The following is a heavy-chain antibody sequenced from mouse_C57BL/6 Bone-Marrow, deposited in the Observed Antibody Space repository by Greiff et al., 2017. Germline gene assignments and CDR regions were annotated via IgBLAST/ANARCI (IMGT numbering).Heavy chain of an antibody. V-gene: IGHV1-69*01. CDR2: IDPSDSYT. Sequence: QVQLQQPGAELVMPGASVKLSCKASGYTFTSYWMHWVKQRPGQGLEWIGEIDPSDSYTNYNQKFKGKSTLTVVISSNTAYMQLSSLTSEDTAVYCCTRGDYYYDSSPYAMGYWGQGHSGTVSS. D-gene: IGHD1-1*01. CDR3: TRGDYYYDSSPYAMGY. J-gene: IGHJ4*01. CDR1: GYTFTSYW.